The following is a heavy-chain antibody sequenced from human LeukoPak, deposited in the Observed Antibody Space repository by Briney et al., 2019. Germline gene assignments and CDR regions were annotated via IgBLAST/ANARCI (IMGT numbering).Heavy chain of an antibody. CDR3: ASGIVATSDFDY. D-gene: IGHD5-12*01. CDR1: GGSFSGYY. J-gene: IGHJ4*02. V-gene: IGHV4-34*01. Sequence: PSETLSLTCAVYGGSFSGYYWSWIRQPPGKGLEWIGEINHSGSTNYNPSLKSRVTISVDTSKNQFSLKLSSVTAADTAVYYCASGIVATSDFDYWGQGTLVTVSS. CDR2: INHSGST.